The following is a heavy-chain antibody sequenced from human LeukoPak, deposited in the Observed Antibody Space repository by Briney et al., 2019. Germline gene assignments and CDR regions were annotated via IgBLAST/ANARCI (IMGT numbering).Heavy chain of an antibody. CDR2: IYPGDSDT. CDR3: ARGEPIAAAGVPLLDY. J-gene: IGHJ4*02. Sequence: GESLKISCKGSGYSFTSYWIGWVRQMPGKGLEWMGIIYPGDSDTRYSPSFQGQVTISADKSISTAYLQWSSLKASDTAMYYCARGEPIAAAGVPLLDYWGQGTLVTVSS. V-gene: IGHV5-51*01. CDR1: GYSFTSYW. D-gene: IGHD6-13*01.